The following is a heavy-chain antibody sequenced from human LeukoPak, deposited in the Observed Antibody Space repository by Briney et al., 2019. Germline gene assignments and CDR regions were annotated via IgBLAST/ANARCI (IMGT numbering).Heavy chain of an antibody. CDR1: GYTFGDYY. Sequence: ASLRLSCKSSGYTFGDYYIHWVRQAPGQGLEWMGWINPKSGGTNFAQKFQDRVTMTRDTSITTGYMELSGLTSGDTAVYYCAREIRFNSYYGMDAWGQGTTVTVSS. D-gene: IGHD3-10*01. J-gene: IGHJ6*02. V-gene: IGHV1-2*02. CDR2: INPKSGGT. CDR3: AREIRFNSYYGMDA.